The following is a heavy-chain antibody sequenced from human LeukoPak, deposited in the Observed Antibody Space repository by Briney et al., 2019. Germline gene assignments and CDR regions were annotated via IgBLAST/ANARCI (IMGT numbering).Heavy chain of an antibody. CDR1: GFTFSSDS. CDR2: ISSSSSYI. Sequence: GGSLRHSCAAPGFTFSSDSMYWVRAAPGARPEWVSSISSSSSYIYYADSVKGRFTISRDNAKNSLYLQMNSLRAEDTAVYYCAREGVRGYSYGYEAFDIWGQGTMVTVSS. CDR3: AREGVRGYSYGYEAFDI. V-gene: IGHV3-21*01. D-gene: IGHD5-18*01. J-gene: IGHJ3*02.